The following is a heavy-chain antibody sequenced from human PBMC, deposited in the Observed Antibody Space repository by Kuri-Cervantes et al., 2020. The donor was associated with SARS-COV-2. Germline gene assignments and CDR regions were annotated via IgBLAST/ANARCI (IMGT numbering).Heavy chain of an antibody. V-gene: IGHV1-69*13. CDR3: ARDVGYGGTSELDITYFDY. Sequence: SVKVSCKASGGTFTTYGFTWVRQAPGQGLEWMGGIIPFFGTPDYAQKFEGRVTITADESTSTAYMELSSLRFEDTAVYFCARDVGYGGTSELDITYFDYWGQGTLVTVSS. CDR1: GGTFTTYG. D-gene: IGHD4-23*01. J-gene: IGHJ4*02. CDR2: IIPFFGTP.